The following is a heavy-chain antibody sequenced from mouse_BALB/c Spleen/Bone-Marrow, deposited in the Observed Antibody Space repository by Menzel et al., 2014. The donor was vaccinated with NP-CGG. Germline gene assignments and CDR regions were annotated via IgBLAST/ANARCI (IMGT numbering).Heavy chain of an antibody. V-gene: IGHV2-6-7*01. J-gene: IGHJ4*01. CDR3: ARTLGHYAMDY. D-gene: IGHD4-1*01. Sequence: VKLMESGPGLVAPSQSLSIACTVSGFSLTGYGVNWVRQPPGKGLEWLGMIWGDGSTDYNSALKSRLSISKDNSKSQVFLKMNSLQTDDTARYYCARTLGHYAMDYWGQGTSVTVSS. CDR2: IWGDGST. CDR1: GFSLTGYG.